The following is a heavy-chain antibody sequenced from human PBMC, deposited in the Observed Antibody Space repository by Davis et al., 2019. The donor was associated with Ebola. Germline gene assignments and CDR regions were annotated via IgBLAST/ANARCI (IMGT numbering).Heavy chain of an antibody. Sequence: GESLKIPCAASGFTFGSYSMNWVRQAPGKGLEWVSSISSTGTYAYYAESVKGRFTIARDNVKNSLYLQINSQSAEDTAVYYCARDPTGYCSGGSCGDYFDYWGEGTMATVSS. CDR2: ISSTGTYA. CDR3: ARDPTGYCSGGSCGDYFDY. V-gene: IGHV3-21*01. CDR1: GFTFGSYS. D-gene: IGHD2-15*01. J-gene: IGHJ4*02.